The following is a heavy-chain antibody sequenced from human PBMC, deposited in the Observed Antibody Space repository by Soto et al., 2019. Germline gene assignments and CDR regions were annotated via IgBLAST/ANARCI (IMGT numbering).Heavy chain of an antibody. V-gene: IGHV3-33*01. D-gene: IGHD2-2*02. CDR2: IWYDGSNK. J-gene: IGHJ5*02. CDR1: GFTFSSYG. CDR3: ARENGVPAAIASYWFDP. Sequence: PGGSLRLSCAASGFTFSSYGMHWVRQAPGKGLEWVAVIWYDGSNKYYADSVKGRFTISRDNSKNTLYLQMNSLRAEDTAVYYCARENGVPAAIASYWFDPWGQGTLVTVS.